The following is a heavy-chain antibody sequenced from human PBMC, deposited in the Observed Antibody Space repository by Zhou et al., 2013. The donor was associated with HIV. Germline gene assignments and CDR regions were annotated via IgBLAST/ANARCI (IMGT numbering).Heavy chain of an antibody. CDR2: INPASGGA. Sequence: QVELVQSGAELKKPGASVKVSCKASGYTFTGHYLYWVRQAPGQGLEWLGWINPASGGAYSSQKFQERLTVTRDTSLNTVYMELNRLRSDDTATYYCATDLSPRHGASEIWGHGTLVIVSS. CDR1: GYTFTGHY. CDR3: ATDLSPRHGASEI. J-gene: IGHJ3*02. V-gene: IGHV1-2*02.